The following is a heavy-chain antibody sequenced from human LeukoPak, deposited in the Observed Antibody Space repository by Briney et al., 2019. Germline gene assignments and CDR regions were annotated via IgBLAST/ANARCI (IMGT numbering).Heavy chain of an antibody. CDR3: ARAEWSVIDY. J-gene: IGHJ4*02. Sequence: PSDTLSLTCAVNGGSFSGYYWSWIRQPPGKGLEWIGEISHSGDINYNQVLQSRVTVTVDTSKNYFSLKLTSVTAADTAIYYCARAEWSVIDYWGQGTLVTVSS. CDR1: GGSFSGYY. V-gene: IGHV4-34*01. CDR2: ISHSGDI. D-gene: IGHD3-3*01.